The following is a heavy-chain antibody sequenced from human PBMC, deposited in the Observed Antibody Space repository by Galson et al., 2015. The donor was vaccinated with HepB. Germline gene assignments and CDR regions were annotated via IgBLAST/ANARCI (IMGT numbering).Heavy chain of an antibody. CDR3: AKGRPERPPEHRGYNLPDY. Sequence: LRLSCAASGFTFSSYAMNWVRQAPGKGLEWVSGIGVNDGSIYYANSVKGRFTISRDNSKNTLYLQVNGLRVEDTAIYYCAKGRPERPPEHRGYNLPDYWGQGTLVTVSS. D-gene: IGHD1-1*01. CDR2: IGVNDGSI. J-gene: IGHJ4*02. CDR1: GFTFSSYA. V-gene: IGHV3-23*01.